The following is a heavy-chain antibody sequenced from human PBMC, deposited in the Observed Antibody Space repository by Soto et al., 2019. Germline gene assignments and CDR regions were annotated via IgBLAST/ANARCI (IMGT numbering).Heavy chain of an antibody. CDR1: GGSISFYY. D-gene: IGHD3-10*01. CDR3: ARGFPMVRGATPINYFDP. Sequence: SETLSLTCTVSGGSISFYYWSWVRQPPGKGLEWIGYINFSGSTNYNPSLKSRVTLSVDTSKNQFSLKLNSVTAADTAVYYCARGFPMVRGATPINYFDPWGQGTLVTVSS. J-gene: IGHJ5*02. V-gene: IGHV4-59*01. CDR2: INFSGST.